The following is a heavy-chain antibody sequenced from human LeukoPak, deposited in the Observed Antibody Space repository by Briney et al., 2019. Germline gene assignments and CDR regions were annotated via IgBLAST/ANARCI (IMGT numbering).Heavy chain of an antibody. J-gene: IGHJ6*03. CDR3: ASLCCGSYYMDV. CDR2: IIPISGTA. CDR1: GGTLNSYV. Sequence: SVKVSCKASGGTLNSYVISWVRQAPGQGLEWMGGIIPISGTANYAQKVQGRVTITADKSTSTAFMELSSLRSEDTAVYYCASLCCGSYYMDVWGKGTTVTVSS. D-gene: IGHD2-15*01. V-gene: IGHV1-69*06.